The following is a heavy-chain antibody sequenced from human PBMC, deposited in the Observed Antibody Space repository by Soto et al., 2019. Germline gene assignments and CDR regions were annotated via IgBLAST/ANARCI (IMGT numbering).Heavy chain of an antibody. J-gene: IGHJ4*02. CDR2: ISWNRGSI. CDR1: GFTFDDYA. V-gene: IGHV3-9*01. D-gene: IGHD2-8*01. CDR3: AKGTKPMVEYYFDY. Sequence: PGGSLRLSCAASGFTFDDYAMHWVRQVPGKGLEWVSGISWNRGSIGYADSVKGRFTISRDNSKNSLYLQMNSLRAEDTALYYCAKGTKPMVEYYFDYWGQGTLVTVSS.